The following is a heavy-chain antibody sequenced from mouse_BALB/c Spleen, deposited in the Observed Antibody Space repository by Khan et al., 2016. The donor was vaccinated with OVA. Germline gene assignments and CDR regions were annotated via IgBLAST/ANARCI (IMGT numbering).Heavy chain of an antibody. J-gene: IGHJ1*01. D-gene: IGHD1-1*02. Sequence: EVELVESGGGLVQPGGSRKLSCAASGFTFSNFGMHWVRQAPEKGLEWVAYISSGSNTIHYADTVKGRFTISRDHPKHTPFLQMIRVRSEDTAMYYCVREDCGNWYFDVWGAGTTVTVSS. V-gene: IGHV5-17*02. CDR2: ISSGSNTI. CDR3: VREDCGNWYFDV. CDR1: GFTFSNFG.